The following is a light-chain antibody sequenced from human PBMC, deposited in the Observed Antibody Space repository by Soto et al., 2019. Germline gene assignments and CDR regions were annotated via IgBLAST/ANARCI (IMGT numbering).Light chain of an antibody. V-gene: IGKV3-15*01. J-gene: IGKJ1*01. CDR1: QTIYSN. CDR2: RAS. Sequence: IQMTQSQATLSVSPGERATLSCRASQTIYSNVAWYQQRPGQAPRLLIYRASARATGIPARFSGSWSGTECTLTIGSLQSEDSAVYYCQQYQNLWTFGQGTKVEIK. CDR3: QQYQNLWT.